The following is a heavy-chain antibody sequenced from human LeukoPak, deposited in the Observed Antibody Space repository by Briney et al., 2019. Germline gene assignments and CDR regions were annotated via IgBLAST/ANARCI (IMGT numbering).Heavy chain of an antibody. CDR3: ARDRALYDSRRGYYYTEDDY. D-gene: IGHD3-22*01. CDR2: MNPDGSEK. Sequence: PGGSLRLSCAASGFTFSNYWMSWVRQAPGKGLEWVANMNPDGSEKYFLDSVKGRFTISRDNAKSSLYLQMNSLRGDDTAVYYCARDRALYDSRRGYYYTEDDYWGQGTLVTVSS. J-gene: IGHJ4*02. V-gene: IGHV3-7*01. CDR1: GFTFSNYW.